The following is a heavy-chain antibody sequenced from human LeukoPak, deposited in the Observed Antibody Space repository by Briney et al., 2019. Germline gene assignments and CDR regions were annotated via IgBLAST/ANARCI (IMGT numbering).Heavy chain of an antibody. CDR2: IYYSGST. Sequence: PSETLSLTCTVSGGSISSSDFYWGWIRQPPGKGLEWIGSIYYSGSTYYNPSLKSRVTISVDTSKNQFSLKLSSVTAADTAVYYCARRDSSGVVPRWDYWGQGTLVTVSS. D-gene: IGHD6-25*01. V-gene: IGHV4-39*01. CDR3: ARRDSSGVVPRWDY. J-gene: IGHJ4*02. CDR1: GGSISSSDFY.